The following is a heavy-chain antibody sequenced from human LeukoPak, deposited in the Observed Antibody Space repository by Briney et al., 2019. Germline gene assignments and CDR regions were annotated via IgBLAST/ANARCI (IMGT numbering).Heavy chain of an antibody. Sequence: GRSLRLSCAASGFTFSSYGMHWVRQAPGKGLEWVAVISYDGSNKYYADSVKGRFTISRDNSKNTLYLQMNSLRAEDTAVYYCAKRVDNWFDPWGQGTLVTVSS. D-gene: IGHD2-15*01. CDR1: GFTFSSYG. CDR2: ISYDGSNK. CDR3: AKRVDNWFDP. J-gene: IGHJ5*02. V-gene: IGHV3-30*18.